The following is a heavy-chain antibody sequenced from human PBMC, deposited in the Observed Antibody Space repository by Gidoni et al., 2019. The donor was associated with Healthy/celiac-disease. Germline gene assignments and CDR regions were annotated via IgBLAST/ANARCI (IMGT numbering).Heavy chain of an antibody. V-gene: IGHV3-30*18. CDR3: AKDFQVDIVVVVAPPRYDYYYMDV. Sequence: QVQLVESGGGVVQPGRSLRLSCAASGFTFSRYGTHWVRQAPGKGLEWVAVISYDGSNKYYADSVKGRFTISRDNSKNTLYLQMNSLRAEDTAVYYCAKDFQVDIVVVVAPPRYDYYYMDVWGKGTTVTVSS. J-gene: IGHJ6*03. CDR2: ISYDGSNK. CDR1: GFTFSRYG. D-gene: IGHD2-15*01.